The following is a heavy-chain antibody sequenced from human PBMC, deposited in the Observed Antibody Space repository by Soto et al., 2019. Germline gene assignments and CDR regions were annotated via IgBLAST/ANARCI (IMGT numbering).Heavy chain of an antibody. J-gene: IGHJ4*02. CDR3: AKDGASSSWYYFDY. CDR2: ISGSGGST. D-gene: IGHD6-13*01. V-gene: IGHV3-23*01. CDR1: GFTFSSYA. Sequence: GGSLRLSCAASGFTFSSYAMSWVRQAPGKGLEWVSAISGSGGSTYYADSVKGRFTISRDNSKNTLYLQMNSLSAEDTAVYYCAKDGASSSWYYFDYWGQGTLVTVSS.